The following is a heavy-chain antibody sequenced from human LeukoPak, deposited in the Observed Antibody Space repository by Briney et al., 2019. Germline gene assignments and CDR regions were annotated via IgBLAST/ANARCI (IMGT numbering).Heavy chain of an antibody. CDR3: ARGVYIAAAQYGY. D-gene: IGHD6-13*01. V-gene: IGHV4-59*01. CDR1: GGSLSSYY. Sequence: SETLSLTCTVDGGSLSSYYWSWVRQPPGRGLEWIGYIYYGGTTNYNPSLKSRVTIAVDTSKNQFSLKLSSVTAADTAVYYCARGVYIAAAQYGYWGQGTLVTVSS. J-gene: IGHJ4*02. CDR2: IYYGGTT.